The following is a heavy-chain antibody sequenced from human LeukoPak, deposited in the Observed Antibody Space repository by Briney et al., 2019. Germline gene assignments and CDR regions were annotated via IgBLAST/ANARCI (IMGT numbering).Heavy chain of an antibody. CDR3: AKDKAPTYYDFWSGSYYYYGMDV. CDR1: GFTFSSYG. D-gene: IGHD3-3*01. V-gene: IGHV3-30*18. CDR2: ISYDGSNK. J-gene: IGHJ6*02. Sequence: PGGSPRLFCAASGFTFSSYGMHWVRQAPGKGLEWVAVISYDGSNKYYADSVKGRFTISRDNSKNTLYLQMNSLRAEDTAVYYCAKDKAPTYYDFWSGSYYYYGMDVWGQGTTVTVSS.